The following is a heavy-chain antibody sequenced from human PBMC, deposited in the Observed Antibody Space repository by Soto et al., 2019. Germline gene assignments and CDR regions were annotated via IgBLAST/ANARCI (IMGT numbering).Heavy chain of an antibody. CDR1: GASISSDDYY. Sequence: QVQLQESGPGLVKPSQTLSLTCSISGASISSDDYYWSWFRQPPGKGLEWIGYISYSGSTYYNPSLKSRITISVDTSKTQFSLILSSVTAADTAVFYCAREVYNYYGMDVWGQGTTFTVSS. CDR2: ISYSGST. V-gene: IGHV4-30-4*01. CDR3: AREVYNYYGMDV. J-gene: IGHJ6*02.